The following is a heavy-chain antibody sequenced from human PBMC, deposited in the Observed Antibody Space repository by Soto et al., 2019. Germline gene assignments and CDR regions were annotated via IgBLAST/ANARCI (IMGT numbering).Heavy chain of an antibody. CDR2: IYYSGST. CDR1: GGSISSYY. V-gene: IGHV4-59*01. CDR3: AREGVAGVIGY. J-gene: IGHJ4*02. Sequence: SETLSLTCTVSGGSISSYYWSWIRQPPGKGLEWIGYIYYSGSTNYNPSLKSRVTISVDTSKNQFSLKLSSVTAADTAVYYCAREGVAGVIGYWGQGTLVTVSS. D-gene: IGHD6-19*01.